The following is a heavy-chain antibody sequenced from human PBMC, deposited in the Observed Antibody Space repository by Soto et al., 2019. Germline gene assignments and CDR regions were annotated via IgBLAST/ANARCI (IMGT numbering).Heavy chain of an antibody. J-gene: IGHJ4*02. V-gene: IGHV3-74*03. CDR3: ATAEVDY. Sequence: GGALRLSCGASGSTFGDYWMHWGRQPPGKGPEWVSRMTGDGRTTQYADSVKGRFTASRDNAKSTLYLQMNSLRAEDTAVYYCATAEVDYWGPGTLVTVSS. CDR1: GSTFGDYW. CDR2: MTGDGRTT.